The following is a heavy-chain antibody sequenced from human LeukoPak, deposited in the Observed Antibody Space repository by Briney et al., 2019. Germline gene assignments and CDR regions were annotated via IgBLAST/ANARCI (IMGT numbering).Heavy chain of an antibody. J-gene: IGHJ6*02. D-gene: IGHD7-27*01. CDR2: IYHSGST. CDR3: ARVPTGDGYYYYYGMDV. CDR1: GSSISSSNW. V-gene: IGHV4-4*02. Sequence: PSETLSLTCAVSGSSISSSNWWSWVRQPPGKGLEWIGEIYHSGSTNYNPSLKSRVTISVDKSKNQFSLKLSSVTAADTAVYYCARVPTGDGYYYYYGMDVWGQGTTVTVSS.